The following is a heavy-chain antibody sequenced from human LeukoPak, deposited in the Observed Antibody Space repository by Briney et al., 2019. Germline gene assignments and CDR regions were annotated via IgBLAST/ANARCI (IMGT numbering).Heavy chain of an antibody. D-gene: IGHD6-13*01. CDR3: AKDGLAAAGTY. V-gene: IGHV3-30*18. CDR1: GFTFSDYY. J-gene: IGHJ4*02. Sequence: GGSLRLSCAASGFTFSDYYMSWIRQAPGKGLEWVAVISYDGSNKYYADSVKGRFTISRDNSKNTLYLQMNSLRAEDTAVYYCAKDGLAAAGTYWGQGTLVTVSS. CDR2: ISYDGSNK.